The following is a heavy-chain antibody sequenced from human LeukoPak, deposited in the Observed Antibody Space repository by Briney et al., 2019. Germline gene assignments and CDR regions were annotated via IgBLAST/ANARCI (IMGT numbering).Heavy chain of an antibody. V-gene: IGHV3-48*01. D-gene: IGHD3-10*01. CDR1: GFAFNSYS. Sequence: QPGGSLRLSCSASGFAFNSYSINWVRQFPGKGLEWISYISTTSSTIYYADSVKGRFTISRDNAKNTLFLEMNSLRAEDTAVYYCARDGILYFGDVGYFDLWGRGTLVTVSS. J-gene: IGHJ2*01. CDR2: ISTTSSTI. CDR3: ARDGILYFGDVGYFDL.